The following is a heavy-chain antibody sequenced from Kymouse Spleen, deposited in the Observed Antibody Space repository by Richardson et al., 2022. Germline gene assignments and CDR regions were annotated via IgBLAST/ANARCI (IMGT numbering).Heavy chain of an antibody. D-gene: IGHD3-10*01. J-gene: IGHJ4*02. Sequence: QVQLQQWGAGLLKPSETLSLTCAVYGGSFSGYYWSWIRQPPGKGLEWIGEINHSGSTNYNPSLKSRVTISVDTSKNQFSLKLSSVTAADTAVYYCARVYYYGSGSAPFDYWGQGTLVTVSS. CDR2: INHSGST. CDR3: ARVYYYGSGSAPFDY. V-gene: IGHV4-34*01. CDR1: GGSFSGYY.